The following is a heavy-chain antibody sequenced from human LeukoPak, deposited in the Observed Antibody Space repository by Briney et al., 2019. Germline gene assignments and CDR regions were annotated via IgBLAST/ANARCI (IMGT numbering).Heavy chain of an antibody. Sequence: SGPTLVNPSQTLSLTCTVSGGSITATGTYYWSWIRQPAGKGLEWIGRIYTSGSTYYNPAFKSRVTISVDTSKTRFSLNLSSVTAADTAVYCCARETVAGSRFDPWGQGTLVTVSS. D-gene: IGHD2-15*01. J-gene: IGHJ5*02. V-gene: IGHV4-61*02. CDR1: GGSITATGTYY. CDR2: IYTSGST. CDR3: ARETVAGSRFDP.